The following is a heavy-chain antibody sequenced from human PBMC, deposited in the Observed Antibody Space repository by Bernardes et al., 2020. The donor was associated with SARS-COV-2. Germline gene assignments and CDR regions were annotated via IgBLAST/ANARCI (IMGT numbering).Heavy chain of an antibody. J-gene: IGHJ5*02. D-gene: IGHD6-13*01. CDR2: ISGSGGST. CDR1: GFTFSSYA. CDR3: AKVGGGSSWYSNWFDP. V-gene: IGHV3-23*01. Sequence: GGSLRLSCAASGFTFSSYAMSWVRQAPGKGLEWVSAISGSGGSTYYADSVKGRFTISRDNSKNTLYLQMNSLRAEDTAVYYCAKVGGGSSWYSNWFDPWGQGTLVTVSS.